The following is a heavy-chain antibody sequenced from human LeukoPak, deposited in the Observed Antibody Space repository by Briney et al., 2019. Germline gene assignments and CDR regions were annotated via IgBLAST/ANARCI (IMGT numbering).Heavy chain of an antibody. CDR3: ARDQGSGWSTDYYYYGMDV. V-gene: IGHV1-2*02. CDR2: TNPNSGGT. Sequence: VASVKVSCKASGYTFTGYYMHWVRQAPGQGLEWMGWTNPNSGGTNYAQKFQGRVTMTRDMSISTAYMELSRLRSDDTAVYYCARDQGSGWSTDYYYYGMDVWGQRTTVTVSS. J-gene: IGHJ6*02. CDR1: GYTFTGYY. D-gene: IGHD6-19*01.